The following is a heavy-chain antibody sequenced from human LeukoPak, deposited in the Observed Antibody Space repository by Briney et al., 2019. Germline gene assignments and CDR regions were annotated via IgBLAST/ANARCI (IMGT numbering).Heavy chain of an antibody. Sequence: GESLKISCKGSGYSFSSHWIVWVGQMPGKGLEWMGIIYPSDSDTKYSPSFQGQVTISADKSISTAYLQWSSLKGSVRAMYYCPTTDCSSTSFYLFDYWGQGTLVTVSS. CDR1: GYSFSSHW. V-gene: IGHV5-51*01. D-gene: IGHD2-2*01. J-gene: IGHJ4*02. CDR2: IYPSDSDT. CDR3: PTTDCSSTSFYLFDY.